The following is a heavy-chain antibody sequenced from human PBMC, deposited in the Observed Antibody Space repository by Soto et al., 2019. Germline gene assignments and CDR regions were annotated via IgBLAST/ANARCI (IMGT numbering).Heavy chain of an antibody. CDR1: GFTFSNYA. J-gene: IGHJ4*02. Sequence: EVQLLESGGGLVQPGGSLRLSCAASGFTFSNYAMNWVRQAPGKGLEWVSVISGSGDSTYYADSVKGRFTISRDNSKNTLYLQMNSLRAEDTAIYYGVRRGSGSYYDYWGQGTLVTVSS. CDR3: VRRGSGSYYDY. V-gene: IGHV3-23*01. CDR2: ISGSGDST. D-gene: IGHD1-26*01.